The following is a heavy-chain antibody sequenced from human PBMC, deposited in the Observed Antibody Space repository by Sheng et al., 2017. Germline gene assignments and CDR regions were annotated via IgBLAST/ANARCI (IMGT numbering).Heavy chain of an antibody. J-gene: IGHJ4*01. CDR3: SQDGYNYQGPPN. Sequence: QVQLQESGPGLVKPSQTLSLTCTVSGASISSGFYYWSWIRQPAGKGLEWIGRIYTSGSTNYNPSLKGRVTMSLDTSKNQFSLKLSSVTAADTAVYYCSQDGYNYQGPPNWGQEPWSPSPQ. CDR1: GASISSGFYY. D-gene: IGHD5-12*01. V-gene: IGHV4-61*02. CDR2: IYTSGST.